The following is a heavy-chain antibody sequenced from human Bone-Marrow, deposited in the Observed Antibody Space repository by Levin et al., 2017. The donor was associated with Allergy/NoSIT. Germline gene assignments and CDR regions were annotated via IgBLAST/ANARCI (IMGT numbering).Heavy chain of an antibody. CDR3: ARDGYRSSYLDS. CDR2: IYYNGNI. CDR1: GGSISPYY. V-gene: IGHV4-59*01. D-gene: IGHD5-24*01. J-gene: IGHJ4*02. Sequence: PSETLSLTCTVSGGSISPYYWTWIRQPPGKGLEWIGYIYYNGNINYNPSLKGRVTISLDTSANQLSLTLTSVTAADTAVYYCARDGYRSSYLDSWGQGTLVNVSS.